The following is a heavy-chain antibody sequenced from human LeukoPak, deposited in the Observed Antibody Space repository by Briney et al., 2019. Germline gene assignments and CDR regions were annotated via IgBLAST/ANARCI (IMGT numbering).Heavy chain of an antibody. Sequence: PGGSLRLACAASGFTFSAYNLNWVRQAPGRGLERVSFINTDSSFKAYRDSVKGRFSISRANAKNSSHLQMNILRDEDTAVYYCATRRGDGYCSNWGQGTTVTVSS. CDR3: ATRRGDGYCSN. J-gene: IGHJ4*02. CDR1: GFTFSAYN. D-gene: IGHD2-21*02. CDR2: INTDSSFK. V-gene: IGHV3-48*02.